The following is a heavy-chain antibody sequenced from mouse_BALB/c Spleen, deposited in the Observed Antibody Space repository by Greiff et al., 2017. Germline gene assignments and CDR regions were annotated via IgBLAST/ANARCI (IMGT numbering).Heavy chain of an antibody. D-gene: IGHD1-2*01. CDR1: GFNIKDTY. CDR3: ARSFTTALDY. Sequence: VHVKQSGAELVKPGASVKLSCTASGFNIKDTYMHWVKQRPEQGLEWIGRIDPANGNTKYDPKFQGKATITADTSSNTAYLQLSSLTSEDTAVYYCARSFTTALDYWGQGTTLTVSS. J-gene: IGHJ2*01. CDR2: IDPANGNT. V-gene: IGHV14-3*02.